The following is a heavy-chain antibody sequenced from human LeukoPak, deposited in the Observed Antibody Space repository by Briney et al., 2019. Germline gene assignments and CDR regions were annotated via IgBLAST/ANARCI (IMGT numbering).Heavy chain of an antibody. CDR2: ISSSGSTM. CDR1: GFTFSSYS. D-gene: IGHD3-10*01. CDR3: ARGFWVVRGVIFDY. Sequence: GGSLRLSCAASGFTFSSYSMNWVRQAPGKGLEWVSYISSSGSTMYYADSVKGRFTISRDNAKKSLYLQMNSLRAEDTAVYYCARGFWVVRGVIFDYWGQGTLVTVSS. V-gene: IGHV3-48*04. J-gene: IGHJ4*02.